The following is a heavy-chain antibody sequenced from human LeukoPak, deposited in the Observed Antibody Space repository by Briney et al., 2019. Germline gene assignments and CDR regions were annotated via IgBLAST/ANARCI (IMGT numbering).Heavy chain of an antibody. D-gene: IGHD6-19*01. CDR1: GGSVASTGCY. Sequence: PSETPSLTCTVSGGSVASTGCYWGWIRQPPGKGLEWIGSAYYSGDTYSTPSFKSRLTISVDASRNQFALTLSSVTAADTAVYYCGRHVSNGWDYHYGLDVWGQGTTVTVSS. CDR2: AYYSGDT. J-gene: IGHJ6*02. CDR3: GRHVSNGWDYHYGLDV. V-gene: IGHV4-39*01.